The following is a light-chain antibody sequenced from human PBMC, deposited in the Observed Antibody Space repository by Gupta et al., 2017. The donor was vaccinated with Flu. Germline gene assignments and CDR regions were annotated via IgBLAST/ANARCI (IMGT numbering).Light chain of an antibody. CDR3: QSYDRSLSGWV. CDR1: SSDIGAGND. J-gene: IGLJ3*02. Sequence: QSVLTQPPSLSGAPGQTVTISCPGSSSDIGAGNDVYWYQHLPGTVPKLLIFANTNRPSGVPDRFSGSKSGTSASLAITGLQAEDEADYYCQSYDRSLSGWVFGGGTKLTVL. CDR2: ANT. V-gene: IGLV1-40*01.